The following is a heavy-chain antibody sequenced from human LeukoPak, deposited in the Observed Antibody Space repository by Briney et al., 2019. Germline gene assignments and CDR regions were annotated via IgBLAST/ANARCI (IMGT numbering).Heavy chain of an antibody. CDR2: IKSKTYGGTT. CDR3: TTEGYGDAFDI. D-gene: IGHD5-18*01. CDR1: GFTFSNAW. Sequence: PGGSLRLSCAASGFTFSNAWMNWVRQAPGEGLEWVGRIKSKTYGGTTDYAAPVKGRFTISRDDSKKTLYLQMSSLKTEDTAVYYCTTEGYGDAFDIWGQGTMVTVSS. J-gene: IGHJ3*02. V-gene: IGHV3-15*07.